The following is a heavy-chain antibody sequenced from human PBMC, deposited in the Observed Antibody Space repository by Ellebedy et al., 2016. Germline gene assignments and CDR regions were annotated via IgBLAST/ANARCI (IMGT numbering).Heavy chain of an antibody. D-gene: IGHD3-16*01. J-gene: IGHJ6*03. V-gene: IGHV1-24*01. CDR3: ATGGNTLYYYYMDV. CDR2: FDPEDGET. CDR1: GYTLTELS. Sequence: ASVKVSXXVSGYTLTELSMHWVRQAPGKGLEWMGGFDPEDGETIYAQKFQGRVTMTEDTSTDTAYMELSSLRSEDTAVYYCATGGNTLYYYYMDVWGKGTTVTVSS.